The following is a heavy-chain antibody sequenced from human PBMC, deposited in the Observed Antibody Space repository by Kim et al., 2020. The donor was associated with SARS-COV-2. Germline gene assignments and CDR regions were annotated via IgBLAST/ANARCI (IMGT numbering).Heavy chain of an antibody. J-gene: IGHJ4*02. D-gene: IGHD6-13*01. Sequence: SETLSLTCAVYGGSFSGYYWSWIRQPPGKGLEWIGEINHSGSTNYNPSLKSRVTISVDTSKNQFSLKLSSVTAADTAVYYCARMTYSTTRGLDYWGQGTLVTVSS. CDR2: INHSGST. V-gene: IGHV4-34*01. CDR1: GGSFSGYY. CDR3: ARMTYSTTRGLDY.